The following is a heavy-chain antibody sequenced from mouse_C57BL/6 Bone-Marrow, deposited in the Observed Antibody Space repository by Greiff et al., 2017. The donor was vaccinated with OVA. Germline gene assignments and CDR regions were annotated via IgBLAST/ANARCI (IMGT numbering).Heavy chain of an antibody. V-gene: IGHV1-81*01. CDR3: ARWGYHYYAMDY. J-gene: IGHJ4*01. Sequence: VQLVESGAELARPGASVKLSCKASGYTFTSYGISWVKQRTGQGLEWIGEIYPRSGNTYYNEKFKGKATLTADKSSSTAYMELRSLTSEDSAVYFCARWGYHYYAMDYWGQGTSVTVSS. CDR1: GYTFTSYG. CDR2: IYPRSGNT. D-gene: IGHD2-2*01.